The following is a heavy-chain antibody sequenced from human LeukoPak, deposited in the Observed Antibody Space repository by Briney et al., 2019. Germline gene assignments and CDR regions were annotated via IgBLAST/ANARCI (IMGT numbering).Heavy chain of an antibody. CDR2: ISAYNGNT. V-gene: IGHV1-18*01. J-gene: IGHJ4*02. D-gene: IGHD3-22*01. CDR1: GYTFTSYG. Sequence: ASVKVSCKASGYTFTSYGISWVRQAPGQGLEWMGWISAYNGNTNYAQKLQGRVTMTTDTSTSTAYMELRSLRSDDTAVYYCAREGDSSGYLVYFDYWGQGTLVTVSS. CDR3: AREGDSSGYLVYFDY.